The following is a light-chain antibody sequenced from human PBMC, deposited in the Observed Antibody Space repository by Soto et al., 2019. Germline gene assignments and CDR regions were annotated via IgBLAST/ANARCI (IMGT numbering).Light chain of an antibody. CDR1: QDISNY. J-gene: IGKJ4*01. V-gene: IGKV1-33*01. CDR2: DAS. Sequence: DIPMTQSPSSLSASVGDRVTITCQASQDISNYLNGYQQKPGKAPKLLIYDASNLETGVPSRFSGSGSGTDFTFTISSLQAEDIATYYCQQYDNLPLTFGGGTKVEIK. CDR3: QQYDNLPLT.